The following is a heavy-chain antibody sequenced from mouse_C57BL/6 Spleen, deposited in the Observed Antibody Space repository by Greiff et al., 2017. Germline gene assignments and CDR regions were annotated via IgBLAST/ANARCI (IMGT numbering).Heavy chain of an antibody. CDR1: GYTFTSYW. D-gene: IGHD2-3*01. CDR2: IDPSDSYT. CDR3: ARSSDGYPYAMDY. J-gene: IGHJ4*01. Sequence: QVQLQQPGAELVMPGASVKLSCKASGYTFTSYWMHWVKQRPGKGLEWIGAIDPSDSYTNYNQKFKGKSTLTVDKSSSTAYMQLSSLTSEDSAVYYCARSSDGYPYAMDYWGQGTSVTVSS. V-gene: IGHV1-69*01.